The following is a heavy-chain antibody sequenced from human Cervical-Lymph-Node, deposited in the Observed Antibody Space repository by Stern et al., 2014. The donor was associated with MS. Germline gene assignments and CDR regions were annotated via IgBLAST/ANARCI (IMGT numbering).Heavy chain of an antibody. CDR3: ARDSPSWGWCFDY. CDR2: ISSNGRTI. D-gene: IGHD6-19*01. CDR1: GFTFSGYY. J-gene: IGHJ4*02. Sequence: VQLVESGGGLVKPGGSLRLSCAASGFTFSGYYMSWIRQAPGKGLEWVSYISSNGRTITFADYVQGRFTISRDNAKNSLYLHMNSLRAEDTAVYYCARDSPSWGWCFDYWGQGTLVTVSS. V-gene: IGHV3-11*01.